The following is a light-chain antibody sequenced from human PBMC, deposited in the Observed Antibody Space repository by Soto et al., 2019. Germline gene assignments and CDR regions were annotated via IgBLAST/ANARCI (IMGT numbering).Light chain of an antibody. Sequence: VMTQSPVTLSVSPGERATLSCRASQSVGTFFAWYQQKPGQAPRLLIYDASNRATGIPARFSGSGSGTDFTLTISSLEPEDFALYYCQQCYNWPQWTFGQGTKVDIK. V-gene: IGKV3-11*01. CDR3: QQCYNWPQWT. CDR2: DAS. CDR1: QSVGTF. J-gene: IGKJ1*01.